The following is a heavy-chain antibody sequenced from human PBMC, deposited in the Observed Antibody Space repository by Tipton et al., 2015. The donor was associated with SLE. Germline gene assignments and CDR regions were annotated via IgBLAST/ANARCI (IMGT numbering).Heavy chain of an antibody. Sequence: TLSLTCTVSGASISSDSNYWSWIRQPAGKGLEWIGHIYTSGSTDYNPSPKSRVTMSVDTSKNQFSLKLSSVTAADTAVYYCARVFDWYHAFDIWGQGTMVTVSS. D-gene: IGHD3-9*01. J-gene: IGHJ3*02. CDR2: IYTSGST. V-gene: IGHV4-61*09. CDR3: ARVFDWYHAFDI. CDR1: GASISSDSNY.